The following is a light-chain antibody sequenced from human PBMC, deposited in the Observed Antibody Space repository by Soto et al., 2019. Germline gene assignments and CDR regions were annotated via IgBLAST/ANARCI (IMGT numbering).Light chain of an antibody. V-gene: IGLV2-14*01. J-gene: IGLJ1*01. CDR1: SSDVGGYNY. CDR3: SSYTNSSPFV. Sequence: QSVRTQPASVTGGPGQSITISCTGTSSDVGGYNYVSWYQQHPGKAPKLMIYDVSNWPSGVSNRFSGSKSGNTASLTISGLQAEDEADYYCSSYTNSSPFVFGTGTKVTVL. CDR2: DVS.